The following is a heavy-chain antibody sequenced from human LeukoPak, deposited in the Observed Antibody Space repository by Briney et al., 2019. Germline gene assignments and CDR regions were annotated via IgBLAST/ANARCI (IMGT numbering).Heavy chain of an antibody. Sequence: GGSLRLSCAASGFTFSSYSMNWVRQALGKGLEWVSSISSSSSYIYYADSVKGRFTISRDNAKNSLYLQMNSLRAEDTAVYYWARGDCSSTSCYEDVWGQGTPVTVSS. CDR2: ISSSSSYI. CDR3: ARGDCSSTSCYEDV. J-gene: IGHJ6*02. CDR1: GFTFSSYS. D-gene: IGHD2-2*01. V-gene: IGHV3-21*01.